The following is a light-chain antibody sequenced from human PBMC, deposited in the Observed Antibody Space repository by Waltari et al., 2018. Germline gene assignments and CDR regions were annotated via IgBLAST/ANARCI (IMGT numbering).Light chain of an antibody. V-gene: IGKV1-9*01. CDR1: QGISSY. CDR2: AAS. CDR3: QQLNSYLSFT. Sequence: DIQLTQSPSFLAASVGDRVTITCRASQGISSYLAWYQQKPGKAPKLLIYAASTLQSGVPSRFSGGGSGTEFTLTISSLQPEDFATYYCQQLNSYLSFTFGPGTKVDIK. J-gene: IGKJ3*01.